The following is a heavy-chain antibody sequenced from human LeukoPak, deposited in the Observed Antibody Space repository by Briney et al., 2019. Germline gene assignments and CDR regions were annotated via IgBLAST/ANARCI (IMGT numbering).Heavy chain of an antibody. CDR2: INPNSGGT. CDR3: ARSTAMVTGVFDY. V-gene: IGHV1-2*02. D-gene: IGHD5-18*01. J-gene: IGHJ4*02. Sequence: PGASVKVSCKASGYTFTGYYMHWVRQAPGQGLEWMGWINPNSGGTNYAQKFQGRVTMTRDTSIRTAYMELSRPRSDDTAVYYCARSTAMVTGVFDYWGQGTLVTVSS. CDR1: GYTFTGYY.